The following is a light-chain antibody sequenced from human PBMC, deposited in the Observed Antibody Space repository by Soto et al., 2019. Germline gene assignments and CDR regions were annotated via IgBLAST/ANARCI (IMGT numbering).Light chain of an antibody. V-gene: IGKV3-20*01. CDR2: ASS. Sequence: EIVLTQSPGTLSLFPGERATLSCRASQSLRSDFVAWYQQKPGQAPRLLIYASSSRATGIPDRFSGSGSGTDFTLTITRLEPADFAVYYCQQFGISPRTFGQGTKLE. J-gene: IGKJ2*01. CDR1: QSLRSDF. CDR3: QQFGISPRT.